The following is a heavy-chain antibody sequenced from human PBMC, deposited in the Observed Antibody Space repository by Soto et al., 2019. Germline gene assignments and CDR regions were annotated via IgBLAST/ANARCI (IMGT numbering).Heavy chain of an antibody. CDR3: TRRPGESEIDY. J-gene: IGHJ4*02. Sequence: GWSLRLSCAASGFSFSDYYMDWVRQVPGKGLEWVGLSRNKANSYNPEYAPSVKDRFSISRDNAKNSLHLQMNSLRAEDTAVYYATRRPGESEIDYWGQGTVVSVS. D-gene: IGHD5-12*01. CDR2: SRNKANSYNP. V-gene: IGHV3-72*01. CDR1: GFSFSDYY.